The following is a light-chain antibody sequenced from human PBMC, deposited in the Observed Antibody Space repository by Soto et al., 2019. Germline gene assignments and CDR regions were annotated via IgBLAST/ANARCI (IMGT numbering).Light chain of an antibody. J-gene: IGKJ1*01. Sequence: DIQMPQSPSSLSASVGDRVTITCRASQSISSHLNWYQQRPGKAPNLLIYATSNLQSGVPSRFSGSGSGTDFTLTISSLQPEDFATYYCQQTYNPPRTFGQGTKVEIK. CDR2: ATS. CDR3: QQTYNPPRT. V-gene: IGKV1-39*01. CDR1: QSISSH.